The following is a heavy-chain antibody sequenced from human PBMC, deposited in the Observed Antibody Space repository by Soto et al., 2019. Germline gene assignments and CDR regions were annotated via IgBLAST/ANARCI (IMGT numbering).Heavy chain of an antibody. Sequence: EASVTVSCKASGYTFNSYGMSWVRPAPGQGLEWMGWISAYNGNTNYAQKLQGRITMTTDTSTSTAYMELRSLRSDDTAVYYCARFKGYCSSTSCPYYYFDYWGQGTLVTVSS. V-gene: IGHV1-18*01. J-gene: IGHJ4*02. CDR1: GYTFNSYG. CDR2: ISAYNGNT. D-gene: IGHD2-2*01. CDR3: ARFKGYCSSTSCPYYYFDY.